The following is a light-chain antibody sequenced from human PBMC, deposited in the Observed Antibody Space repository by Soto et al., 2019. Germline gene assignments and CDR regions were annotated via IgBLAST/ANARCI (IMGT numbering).Light chain of an antibody. V-gene: IGLV2-11*01. CDR1: SIDPHNNNY. CDR2: HVS. Sequence: QSVLTDPASASVSPGHSITISCTGASIDPHNNNYVSWYQQHPGRAPKIIIYHVSYRPSGVPDRFSGSKSGNTASLTISGLQAEDEADYFCCSYEGGYTYLFVTGAKVIDL. J-gene: IGLJ1*01. CDR3: CSYEGGYTYL.